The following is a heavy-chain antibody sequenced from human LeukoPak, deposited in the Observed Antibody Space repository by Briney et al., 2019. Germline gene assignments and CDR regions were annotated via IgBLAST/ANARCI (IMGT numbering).Heavy chain of an antibody. J-gene: IGHJ6*03. V-gene: IGHV4-59*01. Sequence: PSETLSLTCTVSGGSISSYYWSWIRQPPGKGLEWIGYIYYSGSTNYNPSLKSRVTISVDTSKNQFSLKLSSVTAADTAVYYCARLHPYPDFWSGSYMDVWGKGTTVTVSS. CDR2: IYYSGST. CDR3: ARLHPYPDFWSGSYMDV. D-gene: IGHD3-3*01. CDR1: GGSISSYY.